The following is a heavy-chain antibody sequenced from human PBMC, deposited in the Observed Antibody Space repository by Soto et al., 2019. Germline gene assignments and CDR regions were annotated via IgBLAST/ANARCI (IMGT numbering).Heavy chain of an antibody. J-gene: IGHJ5*02. V-gene: IGHV3-23*01. CDR1: GFTFSSYA. CDR3: AKGATVEYSGTWQVS. D-gene: IGHD1-26*01. Sequence: EVQLLESGGGLVQPGGSLRLSCAASGFTFSSYAMSWVRQAPGKGLEWVSSISGSGGNTYYVDSVRGRFTFSRDNSKNTLYLQMNSLRVEDTAVYYCAKGATVEYSGTWQVSWGQGTLITVSS. CDR2: ISGSGGNT.